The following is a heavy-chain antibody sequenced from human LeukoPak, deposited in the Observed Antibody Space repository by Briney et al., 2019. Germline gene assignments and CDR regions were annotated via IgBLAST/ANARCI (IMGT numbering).Heavy chain of an antibody. CDR2: ISAYNGNT. CDR1: GGTFSSYA. CDR3: ARVRGIAAAGTVGPVDY. J-gene: IGHJ4*02. V-gene: IGHV1-18*01. D-gene: IGHD6-13*01. Sequence: GASVKVSCKASGGTFSSYAISWVRQAPGQGLEWMGWISAYNGNTNYAQKLQGRVTMTTDTSTSTAYMELRSLRSDDTAVYYCARVRGIAAAGTVGPVDYWGQGTLVTVSS.